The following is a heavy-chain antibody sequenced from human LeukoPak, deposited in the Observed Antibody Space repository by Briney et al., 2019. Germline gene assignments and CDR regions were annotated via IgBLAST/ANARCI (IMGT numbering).Heavy chain of an antibody. V-gene: IGHV3-7*01. CDR3: AREKIQLWLLVDY. D-gene: IGHD5-18*01. CDR1: GFTFSSYA. Sequence: PGGSLRLSCAASGFTFSSYAMHWVRQAPGKGLEWVANIKQDGSEKYYVDSVKGRFTISRDNAKNSLYLQMNSLRAEDTAVYYCAREKIQLWLLVDYWGQGTLVTVSS. CDR2: IKQDGSEK. J-gene: IGHJ4*02.